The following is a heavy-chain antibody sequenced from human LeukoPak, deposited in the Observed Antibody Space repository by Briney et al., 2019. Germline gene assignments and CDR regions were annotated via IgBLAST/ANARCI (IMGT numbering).Heavy chain of an antibody. Sequence: GGSLRLSCAAPGFTSSSNWMSWVRQAPGKGLEWVANIRQDGSDKYYMDSVKGRFTISRDNAKNSLSLQMNSLRVEDTAVYYCAGVRDCGDGGCYPHFDFWGQGVRVTVS. D-gene: IGHD2-15*01. CDR2: IRQDGSDK. V-gene: IGHV3-7*01. CDR1: GFTSSSNW. J-gene: IGHJ4*02. CDR3: AGVRDCGDGGCYPHFDF.